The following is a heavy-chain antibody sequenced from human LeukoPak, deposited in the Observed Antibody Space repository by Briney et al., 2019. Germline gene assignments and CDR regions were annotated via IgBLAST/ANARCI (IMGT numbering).Heavy chain of an antibody. CDR2: INHSGST. CDR3: ARGLNDSWTGENY. V-gene: IGHV4-34*01. Sequence: PSETLSLTCTVSGGSISSYYWSWIRQRPGKGLEWIGEINHSGSTNYNPSLKSRVTISLDTSKSQFSLKVRYVTAADTAVYYCARGLNDSWTGENYWGQGTLVTVSS. D-gene: IGHD3-3*01. CDR1: GGSISSYY. J-gene: IGHJ4*02.